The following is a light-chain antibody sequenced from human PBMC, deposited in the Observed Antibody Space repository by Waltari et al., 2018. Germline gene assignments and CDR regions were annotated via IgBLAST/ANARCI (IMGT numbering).Light chain of an antibody. Sequence: QSALTQPPSASGSPGQSVTLSCTGTSSDVGAYRFVSWYQQHPGKAPKLIIFEVNERPSGVPDRFSGSKSGNTASLTVSGLQTEDEADYYCSSYAGGNNLLFGGGTKLTVL. J-gene: IGLJ2*01. CDR1: SSDVGAYRF. CDR2: EVN. V-gene: IGLV2-8*01. CDR3: SSYAGGNNLL.